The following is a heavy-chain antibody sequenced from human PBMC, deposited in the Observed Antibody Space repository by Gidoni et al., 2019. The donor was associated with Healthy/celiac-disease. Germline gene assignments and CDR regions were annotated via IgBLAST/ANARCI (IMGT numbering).Heavy chain of an antibody. CDR1: GFTLRSYA. CDR2: ISGSGGST. Sequence: EVKLLESGGGLVQPGGSLRLSCAASGFTLRSYAMSWVSQAPGKGLEWVSAISGSGGSTYYADSVKCRFTISRDNSKNTLYLQMNSLRAEDTAVYYCAKDGEIWNPEAFDIWGQGTMVTVSS. CDR3: AKDGEIWNPEAFDI. J-gene: IGHJ3*02. D-gene: IGHD1-1*01. V-gene: IGHV3-23*01.